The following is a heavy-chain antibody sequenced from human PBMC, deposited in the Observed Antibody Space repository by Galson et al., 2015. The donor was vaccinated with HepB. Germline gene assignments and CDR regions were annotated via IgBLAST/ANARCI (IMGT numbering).Heavy chain of an antibody. V-gene: IGHV3-23*01. CDR1: GFTFSSYA. Sequence: SLRLSCAASGFTFSSYAMSWVRQAPGKGLEWVSAISGSGGSTYYADSVKGRFTISRDNSKNTLYLQMNSLRAEDTAVYYCAKVGWSGWYPDYWGQGTLVTVSS. CDR3: AKVGWSGWYPDY. CDR2: ISGSGGST. J-gene: IGHJ4*02. D-gene: IGHD6-19*01.